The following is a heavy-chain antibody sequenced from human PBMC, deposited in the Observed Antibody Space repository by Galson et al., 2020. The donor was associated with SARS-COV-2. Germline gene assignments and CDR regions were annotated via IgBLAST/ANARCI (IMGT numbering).Heavy chain of an antibody. J-gene: IGHJ4*02. D-gene: IGHD6-19*01. CDR3: ARDEIVLSGNVY. V-gene: IGHV4-39*07. Sequence: SETLSLTCTVSGGSIGSNSYYWSWIRQPPGKGLEWIGTIYYSGSTYYNPSLKSRVTISVDTSRKQFSLKVNSVTAADTAVYYCARDEIVLSGNVYWGQGTLVTVSS. CDR2: IYYSGST. CDR1: GGSIGSNSYY.